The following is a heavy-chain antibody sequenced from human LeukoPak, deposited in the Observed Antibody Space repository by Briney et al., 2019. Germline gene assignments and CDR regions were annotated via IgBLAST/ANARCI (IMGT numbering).Heavy chain of an antibody. CDR2: ISGSGGST. Sequence: GGSLRLSCAASGFTFEDYGMSWVRQAPGKGLEWVSAISGSGGSTYYADSVKGRFTISRDNSKNTLYLQMNSLRAEDTAVYYCAKWQWDSSAAGGYWGQGTLVTVSS. J-gene: IGHJ4*02. CDR3: AKWQWDSSAAGGY. CDR1: GFTFEDYG. D-gene: IGHD3-22*01. V-gene: IGHV3-23*01.